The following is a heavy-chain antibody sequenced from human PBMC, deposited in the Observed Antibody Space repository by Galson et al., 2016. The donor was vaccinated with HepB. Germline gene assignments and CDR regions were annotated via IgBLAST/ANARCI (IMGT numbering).Heavy chain of an antibody. CDR2: IHYSGKT. J-gene: IGHJ3*02. CDR1: GGSINSHY. D-gene: IGHD5-24*01. Sequence: SETLSLTCTVSGGSINSHYWSWIRQPPGKGLEWIGYIHYSGKTYYNPSLKSRVAILLDMSKTQVSLTLKSVSDADTAVYYCAREQRDGHNDDSFDIWGQGTMVTVSS. CDR3: AREQRDGHNDDSFDI. V-gene: IGHV4-59*11.